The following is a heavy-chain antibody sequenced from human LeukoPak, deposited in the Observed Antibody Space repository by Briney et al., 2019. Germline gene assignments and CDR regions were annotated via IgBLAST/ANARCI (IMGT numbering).Heavy chain of an antibody. CDR2: IIPIFGTA. CDR3: ARDSHYYYGSGSMYNWFDP. D-gene: IGHD3-10*01. V-gene: IGHV1-69*06. Sequence: GASVKVSCKASGGTFSSYAISWVRQAPGQGLEWMGGIIPIFGTANCAQKFQGRVTITADKSTSTAYMEPSSLRSEDTAVYYCARDSHYYYGSGSMYNWFDPWGQGTLVTVSS. J-gene: IGHJ5*02. CDR1: GGTFSSYA.